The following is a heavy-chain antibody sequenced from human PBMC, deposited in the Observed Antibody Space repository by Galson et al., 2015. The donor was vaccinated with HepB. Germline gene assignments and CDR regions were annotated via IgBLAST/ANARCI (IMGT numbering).Heavy chain of an antibody. V-gene: IGHV3-21*01. D-gene: IGHD2-15*01. J-gene: IGHJ6*02. CDR1: GFTFSSYS. CDR2: ISSSSSYI. Sequence: SLRLSCAASGFTFSSYSMNWVRQAPGKGLEWVSSISSSSSYIYYADSVKGRFTISRDNAKNSLYLQMNSLRAEDTAVYYCARDLGCSGGSCYVLEYYGMDVWGQGTTVTVSS. CDR3: ARDLGCSGGSCYVLEYYGMDV.